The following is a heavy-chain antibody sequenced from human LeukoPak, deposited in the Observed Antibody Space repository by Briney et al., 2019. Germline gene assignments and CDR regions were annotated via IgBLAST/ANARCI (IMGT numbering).Heavy chain of an antibody. D-gene: IGHD3-16*02. CDR3: ASLYYDYVWGSYRYDY. V-gene: IGHV4-39*01. CDR1: GGSISSGSFY. Sequence: PSETLSLTCTVSGGSISSGSFYWGWIRQPPGKGLEWIGSIYYSGSTYYNPSLKSRVTISVDTSKNQFSLKLSSVTAADTAVYYCASLYYDYVWGSYRYDYWGQGTLVTVSS. CDR2: IYYSGST. J-gene: IGHJ4*02.